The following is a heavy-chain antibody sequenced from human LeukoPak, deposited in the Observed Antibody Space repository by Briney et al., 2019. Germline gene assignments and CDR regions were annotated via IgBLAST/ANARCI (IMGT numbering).Heavy chain of an antibody. D-gene: IGHD1-20*01. J-gene: IGHJ4*02. CDR3: ASGYNSDY. CDR2: MKQDGSEK. V-gene: IGHV3-7*01. Sequence: GGSLRLSCAASGFTFNNYWMSWVRQAPGKGLEWVANMKQDGSEKNYVDSVKGRFTISRDNAKNSLYLQMNSLRVEDTAVYYCASGYNSDYWGQGTLVTVSS. CDR1: GFTFNNYW.